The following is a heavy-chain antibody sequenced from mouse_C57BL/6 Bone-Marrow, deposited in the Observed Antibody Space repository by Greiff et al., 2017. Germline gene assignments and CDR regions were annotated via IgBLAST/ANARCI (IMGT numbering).Heavy chain of an antibody. CDR3: AREGFAY. CDR2: IDPSDSYT. V-gene: IGHV1-50*01. Sequence: VQLQQPGAELVKPGASVKLSCKASGYTFTSYWMQWVKPRPGQGLEWIGEIDPSDSYTNYNQKFKGKATLTVDTSSSTAYMQLSSLTSEDSAVYYCAREGFAYWGQGTLVTVSA. J-gene: IGHJ3*01. CDR1: GYTFTSYW.